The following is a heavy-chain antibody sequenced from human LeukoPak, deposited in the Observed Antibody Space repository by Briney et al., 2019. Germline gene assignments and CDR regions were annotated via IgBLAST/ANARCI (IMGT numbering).Heavy chain of an antibody. V-gene: IGHV1-18*01. CDR3: ARGFDYYDSPTPSDAFDI. CDR1: GYTFTNYG. J-gene: IGHJ3*02. D-gene: IGHD3-22*01. CDR2: ISAYNGNT. Sequence: WASVKVSCKASGYTFTNYGISWVRQAPGQGLEWMGWISAYNGNTKYASKFQGRVTMTTDTSTTTAYMELSSLRSEDTAVYYCARGFDYYDSPTPSDAFDIWGQGTMVTVSS.